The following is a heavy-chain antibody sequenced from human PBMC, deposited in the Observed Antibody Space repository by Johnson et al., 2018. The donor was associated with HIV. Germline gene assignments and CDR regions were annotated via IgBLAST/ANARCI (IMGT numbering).Heavy chain of an antibody. CDR2: ISYDGDNI. CDR3: AREWVNGAFDI. CDR1: GFTFNKYG. J-gene: IGHJ3*02. Sequence: QVQLVESGGGVVQPGTSLRLSCAASGFTFNKYGMHWVRQAPGKGLEWVAVISYDGDNIFYADSVKGRFTISRDNAKNSLYLQMNSLRAEDTAVYYCAREWVNGAFDIWGQGTMVTVSS. D-gene: IGHD1-1*01. V-gene: IGHV3-30*03.